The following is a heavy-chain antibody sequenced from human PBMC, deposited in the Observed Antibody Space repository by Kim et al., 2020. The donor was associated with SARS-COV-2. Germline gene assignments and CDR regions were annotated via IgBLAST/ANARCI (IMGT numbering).Heavy chain of an antibody. CDR3: ARVFVGLPLDPEKPSGYYYKYYYYYGMDV. CDR1: GGSFSGYY. Sequence: SETLSLTCAVYGGSFSGYYWSWIRQPPGKGLEWIGEINHSGSTNYNPSLKSRVTISVDTSKNQFSLKLSSVTAADTAVYYCARVFVGLPLDPEKPSGYYYKYYYYYGMDVWGQGTTVTVSS. J-gene: IGHJ6*02. V-gene: IGHV4-34*01. CDR2: INHSGST. D-gene: IGHD3-22*01.